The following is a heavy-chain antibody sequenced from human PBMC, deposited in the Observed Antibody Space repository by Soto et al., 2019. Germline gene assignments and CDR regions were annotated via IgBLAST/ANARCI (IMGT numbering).Heavy chain of an antibody. CDR1: GFNFRNHG. CDR3: TKDVGNQIQLDY. V-gene: IGHV3-33*03. J-gene: IGHJ4*02. CDR2: IWYDGSSQ. D-gene: IGHD5-18*01. Sequence: GGSLRLSCAASGFNFRNHGMHWVRQAPGKGLEWVAVIWYDGSSQYYADSVKGRFTISRDNAKNSLYLQMNSLRTEDTGFYYCTKDVGNQIQLDYWGQGILVTVSS.